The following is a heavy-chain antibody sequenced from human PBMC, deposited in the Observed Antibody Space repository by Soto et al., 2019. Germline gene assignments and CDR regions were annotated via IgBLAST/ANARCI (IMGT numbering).Heavy chain of an antibody. Sequence: RGESLKMSCKGSGYSFTSSWIGWERQMPGKGLEWMGIIYPGDSDTRYSPSFQGQVTISADKSISTAYLQWSSLKASDTAMYYCARPSQAAADDYWGQGTLVTVS. V-gene: IGHV5-51*01. CDR2: IYPGDSDT. CDR3: ARPSQAAADDY. D-gene: IGHD6-13*01. J-gene: IGHJ4*02. CDR1: GYSFTSSW.